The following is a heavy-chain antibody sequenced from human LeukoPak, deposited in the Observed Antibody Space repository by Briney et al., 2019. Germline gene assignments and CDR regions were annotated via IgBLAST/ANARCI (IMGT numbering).Heavy chain of an antibody. J-gene: IGHJ4*02. CDR2: IIPIFGTA. D-gene: IGHD3-3*01. Sequence: EASVKVSCKASGGTSSSYAISWVRQAPGQGLEWMGGIIPIFGTANYAQKFQGRVTITADESTSTAYMELSSLRSEDTAVYYCASPSIDFWSGYYTPFDYWGQGTLVTVSS. V-gene: IGHV1-69*01. CDR3: ASPSIDFWSGYYTPFDY. CDR1: GGTSSSYA.